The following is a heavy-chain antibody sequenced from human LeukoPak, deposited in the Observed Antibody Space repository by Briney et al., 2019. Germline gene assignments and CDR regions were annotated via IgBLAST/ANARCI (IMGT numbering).Heavy chain of an antibody. CDR3: ARPLSYYYGSGSYFSR. Sequence: SETLSLTCAVYGGSFSGYYWSWIRQPPGKGLEWIGEINHSGSTNYNPSLKSRVTISVDTSKNQFSLKLSSVTAADTAVYYCARPLSYYYGSGSYFSRWGQGTLVTVSS. V-gene: IGHV4-34*01. D-gene: IGHD3-10*01. CDR1: GGSFSGYY. CDR2: INHSGST. J-gene: IGHJ4*02.